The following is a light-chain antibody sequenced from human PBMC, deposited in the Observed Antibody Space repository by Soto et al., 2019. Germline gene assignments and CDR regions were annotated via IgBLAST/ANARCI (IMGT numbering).Light chain of an antibody. J-gene: IGKJ1*01. CDR2: GAS. V-gene: IGKV3-15*01. CDR3: QQYNNWPWT. Sequence: EIVMTQSPATLSVSPGERATLSCRASQSISSNLAWYQQKPGQAPRLLIYGASTRATGIPVRFSGSGSGTEFTLTISSLQSEDFALYYCQQYNNWPWTFGRGTKVEVK. CDR1: QSISSN.